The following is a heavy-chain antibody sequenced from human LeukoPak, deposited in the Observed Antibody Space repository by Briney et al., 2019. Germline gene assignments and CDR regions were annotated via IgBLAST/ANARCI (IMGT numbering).Heavy chain of an antibody. V-gene: IGHV4-59*01. CDR3: ARHQRGNSDAFDV. CDR1: GGSISSYY. D-gene: IGHD4-23*01. Sequence: PSETLSLTCTVSGGSISSYYWSWIRQPAGKGLEWIGSIYYSGSTYYNPSLKSRVTISVDTSKNQFSLKLSSVTAADTAVYYCARHQRGNSDAFDVWGQGTMATVSS. CDR2: IYYSGST. J-gene: IGHJ3*01.